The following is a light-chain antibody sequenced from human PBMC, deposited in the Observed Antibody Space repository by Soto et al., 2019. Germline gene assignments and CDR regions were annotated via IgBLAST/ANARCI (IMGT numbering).Light chain of an antibody. CDR2: EVS. J-gene: IGLJ1*01. CDR1: SSDIGGDYNY. Sequence: QSVLTQPASVSGSPGQSITISCTGTSSDIGGDYNYVSWYQQHPGKAPKLMIYEVSDRPSGVSNRLSGSRSGNTASLTISGLQAEEEADYYCSSYTSSRTLVFGTGTKVTVL. CDR3: SSYTSSRTLV. V-gene: IGLV2-14*01.